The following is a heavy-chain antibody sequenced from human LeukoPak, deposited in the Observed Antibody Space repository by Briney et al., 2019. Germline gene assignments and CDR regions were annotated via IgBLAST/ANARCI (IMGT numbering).Heavy chain of an antibody. V-gene: IGHV1-2*02. CDR2: INPNSGGT. J-gene: IGHJ6*02. CDR1: GYTFTGYY. Sequence: ASVKVSCKASGYTFTGYYMHWVRQAPGQGLEWMGWINPNSGGTNYAQKFQGRVTMTRDTSISTAYIELSRLRSDDTAVYYCARVSSSSIFYGMDVWGQGTTVTVSS. CDR3: ARVSSSSIFYGMDV. D-gene: IGHD6-6*01.